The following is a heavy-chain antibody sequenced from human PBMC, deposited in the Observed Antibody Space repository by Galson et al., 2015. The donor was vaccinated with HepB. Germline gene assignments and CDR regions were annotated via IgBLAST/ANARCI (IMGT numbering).Heavy chain of an antibody. Sequence: FSSYGMHWVRQAPGKGLEWVATIYYDGSNKYYADSVRGRFTISRDISKNTLYLQMNSLRAEDTAIYYCARDLNSGWYRAGDYWGQGTLVTVSS. CDR1: FSSYG. J-gene: IGHJ4*02. CDR2: IYYDGSNK. D-gene: IGHD6-13*01. V-gene: IGHV3-33*01. CDR3: ARDLNSGWYRAGDY.